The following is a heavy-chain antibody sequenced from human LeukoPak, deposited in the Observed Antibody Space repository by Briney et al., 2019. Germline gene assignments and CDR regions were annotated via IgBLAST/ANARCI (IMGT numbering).Heavy chain of an antibody. CDR2: IKTRTDGGTT. CDR1: GFTFSNAW. Sequence: EGSLRLSCAASGFTFSNAWMSWVRQAPGKGLEWVGRIKTRTDGGTTDYAAPVKGRFTASRDDSKATLYLQMNSLKTEDTAVYYCAAGVGTSDFDYWGQGTLVTVSS. CDR3: AAGVGTSDFDY. J-gene: IGHJ4*02. D-gene: IGHD3-3*01. V-gene: IGHV3-15*01.